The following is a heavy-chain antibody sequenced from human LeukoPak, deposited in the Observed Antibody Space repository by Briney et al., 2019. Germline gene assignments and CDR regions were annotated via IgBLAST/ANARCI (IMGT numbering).Heavy chain of an antibody. D-gene: IGHD3-22*01. CDR2: IKQDGSEK. CDR3: ARVVITPSVWYFDL. CDR1: GFTLSSYC. J-gene: IGHJ2*01. Sequence: GGSLRLSCAASGFTLSSYCMSWVRQAPGKGLEWVANIKQDGSEKYYVDSVKGRFTISRDNAKKSLYLQMNSLRAEDTAAYYCARVVITPSVWYFDLWGRGTLVTVSS. V-gene: IGHV3-7*02.